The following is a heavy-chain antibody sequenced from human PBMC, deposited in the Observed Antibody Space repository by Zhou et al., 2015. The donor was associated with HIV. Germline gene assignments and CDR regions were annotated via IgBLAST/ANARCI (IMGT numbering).Heavy chain of an antibody. CDR1: GFTFGDYA. V-gene: IGHV3-49*05. CDR3: TRAGGSSGGSDRWFDP. CDR2: IRSKAYGGTT. Sequence: EVQLVESGGGLVKPGRSLRLSCTASGFTFGDYAMSWFRQAPGKGLEWVGFIRSKAYGGTTEYAASVKGRFTISRDDSKSIAYLQMNSLKTEDTAVYYCTRAGGSSGGSDRWFDPWGQGTLVTVSS. J-gene: IGHJ5*02. D-gene: IGHD3-16*01.